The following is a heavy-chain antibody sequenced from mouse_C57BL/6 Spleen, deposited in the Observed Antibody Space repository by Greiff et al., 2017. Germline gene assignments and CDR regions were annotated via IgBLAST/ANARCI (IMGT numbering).Heavy chain of an antibody. D-gene: IGHD1-1*01. V-gene: IGHV2-3*01. CDR3: AKQEAYYYGSSYEYYAMDY. CDR1: GFSLTSYG. CDR2: IWGDGST. J-gene: IGHJ4*01. Sequence: QVQLQQSGPGLVAPSQSLSITCTVSGFSLTSYGVSWVRQPPGKGLEWLGVIWGDGSTNYHSALISRLSISKDNSKSQVFLKLNSLQTDDTATYXCAKQEAYYYGSSYEYYAMDYWGQGTSVTVSS.